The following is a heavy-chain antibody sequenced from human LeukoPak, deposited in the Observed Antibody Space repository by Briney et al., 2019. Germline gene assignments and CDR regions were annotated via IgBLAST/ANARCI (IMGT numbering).Heavy chain of an antibody. J-gene: IGHJ4*02. V-gene: IGHV3-23*01. CDR3: AKRVYNGYFFDY. CDR1: GFTFSSYA. Sequence: PGGSLRLSCAAPGFTFSSYAMTWVRQAPGKRLEWVSTLPSSGDSTHYADFVKGRLTTSRDNSKNTRYLQMSSLRADDTAVYYCAKRVYNGYFFDYWGQGTLVTVSS. CDR2: LPSSGDST. D-gene: IGHD2-8*01.